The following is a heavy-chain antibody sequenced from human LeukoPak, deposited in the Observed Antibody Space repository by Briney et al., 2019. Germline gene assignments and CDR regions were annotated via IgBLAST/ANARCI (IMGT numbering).Heavy chain of an antibody. D-gene: IGHD5-18*01. Sequence: GGSLRLSCAASGFTFISYWLTWVRQAPGKGLEWEANIKQDGSEKYYVGSVKGRFTISRDNAKDSLYLQMNSLRAEDTAVYYCARVQRGYSYNPLGYYYYYMDVWGKGTTVTVSS. CDR3: ARVQRGYSYNPLGYYYYYMDV. CDR1: GFTFISYW. V-gene: IGHV3-7*01. CDR2: IKQDGSEK. J-gene: IGHJ6*03.